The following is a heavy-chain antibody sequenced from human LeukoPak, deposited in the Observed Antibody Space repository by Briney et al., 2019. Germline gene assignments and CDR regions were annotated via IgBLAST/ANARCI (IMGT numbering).Heavy chain of an antibody. CDR3: ARDGPGYCSGGSCLPYYYGMDV. Sequence: ASVKVSCKASGYTFTSYGISWVRQAPGQGLEWMGWISAYNGNTNYAQKLQGRVTMTTDTSTSTAYMELRSLRSDDTAVYYCARDGPGYCSGGSCLPYYYGMDVWGQGTTVTVSS. V-gene: IGHV1-18*01. D-gene: IGHD2-15*01. CDR1: GYTFTSYG. J-gene: IGHJ6*02. CDR2: ISAYNGNT.